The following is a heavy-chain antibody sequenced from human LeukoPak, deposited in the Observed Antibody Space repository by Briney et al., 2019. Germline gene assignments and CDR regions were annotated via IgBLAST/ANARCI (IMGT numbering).Heavy chain of an antibody. CDR1: GYSISSGYH. D-gene: IGHD7-27*01. J-gene: IGHJ4*02. Sequence: SGTLSLTCVVSGYSISSGYHWGWIRRPPGEGLEWIGSVYRSGSTYYNPSLKSRVTISVDTSKNQISLKVRSVTAADTAVYYCARENWVFDYWGQGILVTVSS. V-gene: IGHV4-38-2*02. CDR2: VYRSGST. CDR3: ARENWVFDY.